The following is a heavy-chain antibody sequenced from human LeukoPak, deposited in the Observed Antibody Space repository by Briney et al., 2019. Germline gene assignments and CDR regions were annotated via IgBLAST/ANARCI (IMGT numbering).Heavy chain of an antibody. Sequence: ASVKVSCKASGYTFSVDYIHWVRQAPGQGLEYMGWINPNSGATDLARKFQGRVTMTRDTSSTTVYLELTRLTSADTAVYYCARGRALVSTDDWFDPWGQGTLVTVSS. J-gene: IGHJ5*02. CDR1: GYTFSVDY. D-gene: IGHD5-18*01. CDR2: INPNSGAT. V-gene: IGHV1-2*02. CDR3: ARGRALVSTDDWFDP.